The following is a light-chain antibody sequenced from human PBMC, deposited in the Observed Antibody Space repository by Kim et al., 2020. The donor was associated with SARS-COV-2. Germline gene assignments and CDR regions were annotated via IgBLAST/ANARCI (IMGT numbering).Light chain of an antibody. Sequence: QSVLTQPPSTSGTPGQRVAISCSGSSSNIGTNNVNWYQQFPGTAPELLIHNDDKRPSGVPDRFSGSKSGTSASLAISGLQSEDEAAYYCAAWDDSLNGHVFGTGTKVTVL. J-gene: IGLJ1*01. CDR1: SSNIGTNN. V-gene: IGLV1-44*01. CDR3: AAWDDSLNGHV. CDR2: NDD.